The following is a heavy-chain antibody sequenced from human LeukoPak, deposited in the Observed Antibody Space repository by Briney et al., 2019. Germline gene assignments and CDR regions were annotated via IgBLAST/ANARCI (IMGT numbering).Heavy chain of an antibody. CDR2: INHSGST. D-gene: IGHD3-16*01. J-gene: IGHJ4*02. CDR3: ATSSAGEQVDY. V-gene: IGHV4-34*01. Sequence: SETLSLTCAVYGGSFSGYYWSWIRQPPGKGLEWIGEINHSGSTDYNPSLKSQVHISVDTSKNQFSLKLSSVTAADTAVYYCATSSAGEQVDYWGQGTLVTVSS. CDR1: GGSFSGYY.